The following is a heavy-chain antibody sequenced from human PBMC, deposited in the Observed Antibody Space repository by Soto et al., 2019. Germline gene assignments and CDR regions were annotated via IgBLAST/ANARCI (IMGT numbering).Heavy chain of an antibody. Sequence: QVQLMQSGAEVKKPGASVKVSCKASGDTFTDYYIHWVRQAPGQGLEWMGTVNPSGGHTTYAQHLRGRVTMTRDTSTSTLYMEPTSLTSDDTAVYYCARGGHVVVVTAALDYWGQGTLVTVSS. V-gene: IGHV1-46*04. D-gene: IGHD2-21*02. J-gene: IGHJ4*02. CDR1: GDTFTDYY. CDR3: ARGGHVVVVTAALDY. CDR2: VNPSGGHT.